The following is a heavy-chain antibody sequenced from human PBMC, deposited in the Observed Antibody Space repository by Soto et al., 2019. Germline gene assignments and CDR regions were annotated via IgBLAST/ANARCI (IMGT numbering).Heavy chain of an antibody. Sequence: SETLSLTCTVSGGSISSYYWSWIRQPPGKGLEWIGYIYYSGSTNYNPSLKSRVTISVDTSKNQFSLKLSSVTAADTAVYYCARDRGSGVDGGWTTNCLDPCGQGTMVTV. CDR2: IYYSGST. CDR3: ARDRGSGVDGGWTTNCLDP. V-gene: IGHV4-59*01. D-gene: IGHD6-19*01. J-gene: IGHJ5*02. CDR1: GGSISSYY.